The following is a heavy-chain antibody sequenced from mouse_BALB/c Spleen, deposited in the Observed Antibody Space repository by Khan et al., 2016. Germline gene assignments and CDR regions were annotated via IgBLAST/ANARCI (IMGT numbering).Heavy chain of an antibody. D-gene: IGHD2-14*01. V-gene: IGHV6-6*01. Sequence: EVKLEESGGGLVQPGGSMKLSCAASGFTFSDAWMDWVRQSPEKGLEWVAEIRSKANNHATYYAESVKGRFTISSDDSKSTSHLQMNILRAADTGIYCWTGTCGPYSFPAYWGQGTLVTVSA. J-gene: IGHJ3*01. CDR1: GFTFSDAW. CDR3: TGTCGPYSFPAY. CDR2: IRSKANNHAT.